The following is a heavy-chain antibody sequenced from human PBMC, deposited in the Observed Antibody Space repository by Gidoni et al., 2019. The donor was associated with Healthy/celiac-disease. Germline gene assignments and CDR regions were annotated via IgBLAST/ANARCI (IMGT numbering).Heavy chain of an antibody. CDR2: IFYSGST. Sequence: QVQLQESGPGLVTPSQTLSLTCTVPGGSISSGGYYWSWIRQPPGKGLEWIGYIFYSGSTYYNPSLKSRVTISVDTSKNQFSLKLSSVTAADTAVYYCARVVVGVYWYFDLWGRGTLVTVSS. D-gene: IGHD2-15*01. J-gene: IGHJ2*01. CDR1: GGSISSGGYY. CDR3: ARVVVGVYWYFDL. V-gene: IGHV4-31*03.